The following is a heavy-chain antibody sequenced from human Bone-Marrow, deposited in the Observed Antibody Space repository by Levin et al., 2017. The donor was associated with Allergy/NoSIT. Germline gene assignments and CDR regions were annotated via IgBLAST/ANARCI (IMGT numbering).Heavy chain of an antibody. CDR2: IIPTLGTT. CDR3: TYNPVLRFLEWTVRPYYYGMDV. Sequence: ASVKVSCKASGGTFNIYTVSWVRQAPGQGLEWMGGIIPTLGTTNYAQTFHGRVTISADTFTSTVYMELSSLRSDDTAVYYCTYNPVLRFLEWTVRPYYYGMDVWGQGTTVTVSS. CDR1: GGTFNIYT. V-gene: IGHV1-69*08. D-gene: IGHD3-3*01. J-gene: IGHJ6*02.